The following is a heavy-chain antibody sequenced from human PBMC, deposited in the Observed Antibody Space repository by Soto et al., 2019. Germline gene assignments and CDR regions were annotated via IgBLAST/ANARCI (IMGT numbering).Heavy chain of an antibody. CDR2: MNSFSGGS. V-gene: IGHV1-8*02. CDR1: GYKFADYN. CDR3: ARGCAFQRTGNSDF. J-gene: IGHJ4*02. Sequence: QVQLVQSGAEVKRPGASVKVSCTTSGYKFADYNMNWVRQATGRGLEWLGYMNSFSGGSDFAPKFQDRLTLTKNSSISTAYLELTNLRDDDTAVYYCARGCAFQRTGNSDFWGQGTPVTVSS.